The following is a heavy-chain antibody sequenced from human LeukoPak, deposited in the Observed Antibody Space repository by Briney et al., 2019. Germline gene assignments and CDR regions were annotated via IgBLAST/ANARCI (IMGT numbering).Heavy chain of an antibody. Sequence: GGTLRLSCAASGFTFSAYVMHWVRQAPGKGLECVAVISNDGNEKYYADSVKGRFSISRDNSKNTLYLQMNSLRTEDTAVYYCVRDGGYTGGWTYGAGDYWGQGNLVTVSS. CDR1: GFTFSAYV. CDR2: ISNDGNEK. V-gene: IGHV3-30*04. D-gene: IGHD2-8*02. CDR3: VRDGGYTGGWTYGAGDY. J-gene: IGHJ4*01.